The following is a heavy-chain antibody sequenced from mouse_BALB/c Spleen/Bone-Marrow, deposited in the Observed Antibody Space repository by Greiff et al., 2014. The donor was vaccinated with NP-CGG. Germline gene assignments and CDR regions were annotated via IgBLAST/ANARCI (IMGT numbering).Heavy chain of an antibody. Sequence: QVQLQQPGPELVKPGASVKMSCKASGYTFTSYYIHWVKQRPGQGLEWIGWIYPGDGSTKYNEKFKGKTTLTADKSSSTAYMLISSLTSEDFAIYFCARGGGMDYWGQGTSVTVSS. CDR1: GYTFTSYY. V-gene: IGHV1S56*01. J-gene: IGHJ4*01. CDR3: ARGGGMDY. CDR2: IYPGDGST.